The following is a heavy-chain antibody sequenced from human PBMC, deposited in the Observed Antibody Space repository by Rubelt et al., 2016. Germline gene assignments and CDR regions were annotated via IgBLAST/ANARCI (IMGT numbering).Heavy chain of an antibody. CDR1: GFAFNTYA. CDR2: ISTSGGST. J-gene: IGHJ2*01. V-gene: IGHV3-23*04. Sequence: VQLVESGGGVVQPGGSLRLSCSASGFAFNTYAMHWVRQAPGKGLEWVSAISTSGGSTYYADSVKGRFTISRDNSTNTLYLQMKSLRAEDTAVYYCARGPAERYFDLWGRGTLVTVSS. CDR3: ARGPAERYFDL.